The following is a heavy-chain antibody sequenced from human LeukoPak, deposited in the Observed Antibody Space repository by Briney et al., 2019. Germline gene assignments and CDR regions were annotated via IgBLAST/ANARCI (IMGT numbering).Heavy chain of an antibody. CDR3: ARGKNYFGYYYGMDV. V-gene: IGHV4-59*12. D-gene: IGHD3-9*01. CDR1: GGSFSGYY. CDR2: ISDIGSI. Sequence: SETLSLTCAVYGGSFSGYYWSWIRQPPGKGLEWIAYISDIGSINYNPSLKSRVTISLDTSKNQFSLKLSSVTAADTAVYYCARGKNYFGYYYGMDVWGQGTTVTVSS. J-gene: IGHJ6*02.